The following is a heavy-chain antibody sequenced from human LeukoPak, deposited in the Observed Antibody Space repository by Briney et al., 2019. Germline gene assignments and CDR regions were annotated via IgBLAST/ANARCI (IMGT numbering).Heavy chain of an antibody. Sequence: ASVKVSCKASGYTFTGYYMHWVRQAPGQGLEWMGWINPNSGGTNYAQKFQGRVTMIRDTSISTAYMELSRLRSDDTAVYYCARGGLEWLPTASPIDYWGQGTLVTVSS. CDR2: INPNSGGT. V-gene: IGHV1-2*02. CDR3: ARGGLEWLPTASPIDY. CDR1: GYTFTGYY. J-gene: IGHJ4*02. D-gene: IGHD3-3*01.